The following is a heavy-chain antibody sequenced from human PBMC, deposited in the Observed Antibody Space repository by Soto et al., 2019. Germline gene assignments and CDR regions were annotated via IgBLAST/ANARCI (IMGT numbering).Heavy chain of an antibody. CDR1: GGSISSTNW. CDR3: AFPATADFDY. D-gene: IGHD6-13*01. Sequence: QVQLQESGPGLVKPSGTLSLTCAVSGGSISSTNWWTWVRQSPGRGLEWIGEIYHSGTTNYSPSLKSRVNIAVDMSTNHFSLTLISVTAADTTVYCCAFPATADFDYWGKGILVTVSS. CDR2: IYHSGTT. J-gene: IGHJ4*02. V-gene: IGHV4-4*01.